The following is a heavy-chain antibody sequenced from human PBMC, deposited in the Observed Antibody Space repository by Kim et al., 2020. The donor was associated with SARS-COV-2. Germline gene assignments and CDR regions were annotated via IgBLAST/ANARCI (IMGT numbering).Heavy chain of an antibody. V-gene: IGHV3-21*01. CDR1: GFTFSSYS. J-gene: IGHJ4*02. CDR3: ARDTLHYWELHEPFDY. Sequence: GGSLRLSCAASGFTFSSYSMNWVRQAPGKGLEWVSSISSSSSYIYYADSVKGRFTISRDNAKNSLYLQMNSLRAEDTAVYYCARDTLHYWELHEPFDYWGQGTLVTVSS. D-gene: IGHD1-26*01. CDR2: ISSSSSYI.